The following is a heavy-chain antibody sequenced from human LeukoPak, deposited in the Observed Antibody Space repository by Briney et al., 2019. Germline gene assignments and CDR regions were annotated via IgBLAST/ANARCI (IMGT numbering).Heavy chain of an antibody. CDR3: ASSPYNRVYY. CDR2: IYTSGST. V-gene: IGHV4-4*09. Sequence: SETLSLTCTVSGGSISSYYWSWIRQPPGKGLEWIGYIYTSGSTNYNPSLKSRVTISVDTSKNHFSLKLSSVTAADTAVYYCASSPYNRVYYWGQGTLVTVSS. J-gene: IGHJ4*02. D-gene: IGHD2-8*01. CDR1: GGSISSYY.